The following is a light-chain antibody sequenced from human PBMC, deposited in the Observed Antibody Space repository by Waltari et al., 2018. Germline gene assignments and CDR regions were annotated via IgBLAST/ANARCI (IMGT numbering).Light chain of an antibody. CDR2: EAS. CDR3: QHNYGTPPT. J-gene: IGKJ4*01. CDR1: ENVNNY. V-gene: IGKV1-39*01. Sequence: DIQMTQSPSSLSASVGDRVTITCRASENVNNYLSWYQKKPGKAPNLLTYEASTLQSGGPSRFGGSASGTEYFFTFSSLHSEYVATYYCQHNYGTPPTFGGGTKVEIK.